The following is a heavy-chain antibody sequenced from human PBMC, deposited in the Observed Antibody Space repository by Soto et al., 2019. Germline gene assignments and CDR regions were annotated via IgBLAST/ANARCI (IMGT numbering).Heavy chain of an antibody. Sequence: DVQLLESGGGLVQPEGSLRLSCAASGFTFSSYAMGWVRQGPGKGLEWVAVVSIGGSTHYADSVRGRFTISRDNSKNTLSLQMNSLTAEETAVYFCAKRRGAGWHFDYWGQGALVTVSS. D-gene: IGHD2-15*01. V-gene: IGHV3-23*01. CDR2: VSIGGST. CDR1: GFTFSSYA. J-gene: IGHJ4*02. CDR3: AKRRGAGWHFDY.